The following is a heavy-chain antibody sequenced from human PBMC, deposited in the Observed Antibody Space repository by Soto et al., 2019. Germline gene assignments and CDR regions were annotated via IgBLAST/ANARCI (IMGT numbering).Heavy chain of an antibody. V-gene: IGHV4-30-2*01. CDR2: IYNNGGS. J-gene: IGHJ4*02. Sequence: QLQLQESGSGLVKPSQTLSLTCVVFGASISSGDYAWNWVRQPPGQGLEWLGYIYNNGGSYYNPSLKSRVTISLDRSQNHFSLRLNSVTAADTALYFCARGDKNNDYYFDHWGQGTLVTVTS. CDR3: ARGDKNNDYYFDH. CDR1: GASISSGDYA. D-gene: IGHD3-16*01.